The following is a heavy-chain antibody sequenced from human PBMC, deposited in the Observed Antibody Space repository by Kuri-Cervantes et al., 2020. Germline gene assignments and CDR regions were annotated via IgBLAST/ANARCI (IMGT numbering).Heavy chain of an antibody. CDR2: IYHSGST. J-gene: IGHJ4*02. D-gene: IGHD3-3*01. CDR1: GYSISSGYY. CDR3: ARVGGIYYNFWSGYSYFDY. Sequence: ESLKISCAVSGYSISSGYYWGWIRQPPGKGLEWIGSIYHSGSTYYNPSLKSRVTISVDTSKNQFSLKLSSVTAADTAVYYCARVGGIYYNFWSGYSYFDYWGQGTLVTVSS. V-gene: IGHV4-38-2*01.